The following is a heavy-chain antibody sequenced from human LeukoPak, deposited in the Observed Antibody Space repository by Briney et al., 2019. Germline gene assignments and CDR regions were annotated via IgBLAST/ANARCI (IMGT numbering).Heavy chain of an antibody. CDR2: IKYDGTEQ. J-gene: IGHJ4*02. CDR1: GFTFSDHY. V-gene: IGHV3-7*01. CDR3: AREVQRPLDY. D-gene: IGHD1-1*01. Sequence: GGSLRLSCVASGFTFSDHYMDWVRQAPGKGLEWVANIKYDGTEQFYVDSVRGRFTISRDNAKNSVSLQMNSLRAEDTAVYYCAREVQRPLDYWGQGMLVTVSS.